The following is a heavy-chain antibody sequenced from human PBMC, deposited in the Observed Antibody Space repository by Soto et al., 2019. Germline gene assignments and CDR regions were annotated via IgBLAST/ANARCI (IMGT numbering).Heavy chain of an antibody. Sequence: EVQLVESGGGLVQPGESLRLSCAXSXXXXRSYXMHWVRQAPGKGLVWVSRINTDGSVAMYVDSVKGRFTISRDNAKNTLYLHMNSLRXXXXXXXXXXXXXXXXXLDSWGQGTLVTVSS. CDR1: XXXXRSYX. V-gene: IGHV3-74*03. CDR2: INTDGSVA. CDR3: XXXXXXXXLDS. J-gene: IGHJ4*02.